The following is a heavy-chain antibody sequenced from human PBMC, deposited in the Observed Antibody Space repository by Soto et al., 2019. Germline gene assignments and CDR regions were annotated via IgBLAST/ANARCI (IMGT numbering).Heavy chain of an antibody. CDR1: GGSISSGGYY. Sequence: QVQLQESGPGLVKPSQTLSLTCTVSGGSISSGGYYWSWIRQHPGKGLEWIGYIYYSGSTYYNPSLKXRXTXSXXTSKNQFSLKLSSVTAADTAVYYCARVGAINWFDPWGQGTLVTVSS. J-gene: IGHJ5*02. D-gene: IGHD3-16*01. CDR2: IYYSGST. CDR3: ARVGAINWFDP. V-gene: IGHV4-31*03.